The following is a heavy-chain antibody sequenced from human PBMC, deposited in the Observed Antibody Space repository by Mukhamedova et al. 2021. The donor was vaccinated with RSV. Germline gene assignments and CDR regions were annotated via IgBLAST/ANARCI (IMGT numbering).Heavy chain of an antibody. V-gene: IGHV3-30*01. D-gene: IGHD7-27*01. CDR3: ARAIWEPLGGDRYAFDI. J-gene: IGHJ3*02. Sequence: TISRDNSKNTLYLQMNSLRAEDTAVYYCARAIWEPLGGDRYAFDIWGQGTMVTVSS.